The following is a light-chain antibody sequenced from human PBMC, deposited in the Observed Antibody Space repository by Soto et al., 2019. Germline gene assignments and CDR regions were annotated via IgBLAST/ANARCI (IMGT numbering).Light chain of an antibody. V-gene: IGKV3-15*01. CDR3: QQYNNWPRT. CDR2: GAS. J-gene: IGKJ1*01. CDR1: QSVSSD. Sequence: EIVMTQSTATLSVSPGERATLSCRASQSVSSDLAWYHQKPGQAPRLLIHGASTRATGIPARFSGSGSGTEFTLTINSLQSEDFAVYYCQQYNNWPRTFGQGTKVAIK.